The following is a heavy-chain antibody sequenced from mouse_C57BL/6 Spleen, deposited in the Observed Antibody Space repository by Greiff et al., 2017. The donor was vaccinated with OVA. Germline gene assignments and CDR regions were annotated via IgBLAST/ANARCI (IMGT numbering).Heavy chain of an antibody. CDR3: ARLGGNYLYYFDY. D-gene: IGHD2-1*01. J-gene: IGHJ2*01. V-gene: IGHV1-50*01. CDR1: GYTFTSYW. CDR2: IDPSDSYT. Sequence: QVQLQQPGAELVKPGASVKLSCKASGYTFTSYWMQWVKQRPGQGVEWIGEIDPSDSYTNYNQKFKGKATLTVDTSSSTAYMQLSSLTSEDSAVYYCARLGGNYLYYFDYWGQGTTLTVSS.